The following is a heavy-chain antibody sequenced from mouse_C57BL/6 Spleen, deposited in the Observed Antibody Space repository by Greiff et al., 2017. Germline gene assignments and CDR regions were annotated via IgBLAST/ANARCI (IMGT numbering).Heavy chain of an antibody. V-gene: IGHV3-6*01. J-gene: IGHJ2*01. D-gene: IGHD3-2*02. Sequence: QLKESGPGLVKPSQSLSLTCSVTGYSITSGYYWNWIRQFPGNKLEWMGYISYDGSNNYNPSLKNRISITRDTSKNQFFLKLNSVTTEDTATYYCARDSSGLFDYWGQGTTLTVSS. CDR3: ARDSSGLFDY. CDR1: GYSITSGYY. CDR2: ISYDGSN.